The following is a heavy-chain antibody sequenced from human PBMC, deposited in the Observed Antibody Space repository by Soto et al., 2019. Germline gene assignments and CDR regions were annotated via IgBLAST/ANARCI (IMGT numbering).Heavy chain of an antibody. V-gene: IGHV3-53*01. Sequence: VQLVESGGGLIQPGGSLRLSCVASGLTVSQNYMAWVRQAPEMGPQWVSVLYAEGSTYYADSVKGRFTISRDNSKNTLYLQMNSLRAEDTAVYYCAKGRAAVAGLELDYWGQGTLVTVSS. CDR2: LYAEGST. CDR3: AKGRAAVAGLELDY. D-gene: IGHD6-19*01. CDR1: GLTVSQNY. J-gene: IGHJ4*02.